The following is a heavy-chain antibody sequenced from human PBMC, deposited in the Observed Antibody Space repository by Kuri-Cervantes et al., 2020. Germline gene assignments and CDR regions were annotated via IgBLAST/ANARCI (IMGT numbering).Heavy chain of an antibody. J-gene: IGHJ3*02. CDR1: GFTFDDYG. CDR3: ARAGLRYFDWLAIGSAFDI. CDR2: INWNGGST. Sequence: GGSLRLSCAASGFTFDDYGTSWVRQAPGKGLEWVSGINWNGGSTGYADSVKGRFTISRDNAKNALYLQMNSLRAEDTAVYYCARAGLRYFDWLAIGSAFDIWGQGTMVTVSS. D-gene: IGHD3-9*01. V-gene: IGHV3-20*04.